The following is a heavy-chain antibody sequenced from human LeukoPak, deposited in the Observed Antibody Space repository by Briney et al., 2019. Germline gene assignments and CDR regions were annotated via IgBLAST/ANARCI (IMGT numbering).Heavy chain of an antibody. D-gene: IGHD3-9*01. CDR3: ARGRVLRYFDWFPTEYYFDY. CDR1: GFTFSSYS. J-gene: IGHJ4*02. Sequence: GGSLRLSCAASGFTFSSYSMNWVRQAPGKGLEWVSSISTSSSYIYYADSVKGRFTISRDNAKNSLYLQMNSLRAEDTAVYYCARGRVLRYFDWFPTEYYFDYWGQGTLVTVSS. V-gene: IGHV3-21*01. CDR2: ISTSSSYI.